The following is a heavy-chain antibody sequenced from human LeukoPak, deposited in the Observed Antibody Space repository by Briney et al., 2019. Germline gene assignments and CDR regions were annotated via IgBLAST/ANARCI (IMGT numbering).Heavy chain of an antibody. V-gene: IGHV4-39*07. CDR3: ASLQMATIVFDY. Sequence: PSETLSLTCTVSGGSISSSSYYWGWIRQPPGKGLEWIGRIYYSGSIYYNPSLKSRVTISVDTSKNQFSLKLRSVTATDTPVYYCASLQMATIVFDYWGQGTLVSVSS. J-gene: IGHJ4*02. D-gene: IGHD5-24*01. CDR2: IYYSGSI. CDR1: GGSISSSSYY.